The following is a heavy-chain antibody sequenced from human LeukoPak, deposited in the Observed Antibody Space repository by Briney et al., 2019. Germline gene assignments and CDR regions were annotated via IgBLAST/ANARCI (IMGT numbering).Heavy chain of an antibody. J-gene: IGHJ3*02. CDR3: ARLGDYDILTGYYMGYAFDI. D-gene: IGHD3-9*01. CDR2: ISYSGTT. V-gene: IGHV4-39*01. CDR1: GGSVSSSNSY. Sequence: PSETLSLTCTVSGGSVSSSNSYWGWIRQSPGKGLEWIGSISYSGTTYYNPSLKSRVTISVDTSKNQFSLKLSSVTAADTAVYYCARLGDYDILTGYYMGYAFDIWGQGTMVTVSS.